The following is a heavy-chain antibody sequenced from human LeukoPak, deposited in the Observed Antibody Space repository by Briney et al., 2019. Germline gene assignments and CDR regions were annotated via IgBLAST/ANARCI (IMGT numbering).Heavy chain of an antibody. CDR1: GYTFTGYY. CDR3: ARRPSGWYYFDY. Sequence: ASVKVSCKASGYTFTGYYMHWVRQAPGQGLEWMGWINPNSGGTNYAQKFQGRVTMTRDTSISTAYMELSRLRSDDTAVYYCARRPSGWYYFDYWGQGTLVTVSS. V-gene: IGHV1-2*02. CDR2: INPNSGGT. J-gene: IGHJ4*02. D-gene: IGHD6-19*01.